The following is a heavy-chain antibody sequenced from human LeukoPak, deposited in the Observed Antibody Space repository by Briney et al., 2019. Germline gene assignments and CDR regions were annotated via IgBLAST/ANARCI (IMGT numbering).Heavy chain of an antibody. CDR3: ASAQPWYYDILTGYYLGY. CDR1: GYTFTGYH. Sequence: GASVKVSCKASGYTFTGYHMHWVRQAPGQGLEWMGWINPNSGGTNYAQKFQGRVTMTRDTSISTAYMELSRLRSDDTAVYYCASAQPWYYDILTGYYLGYWGQGTLVTLSS. CDR2: INPNSGGT. J-gene: IGHJ4*02. V-gene: IGHV1-2*02. D-gene: IGHD3-9*01.